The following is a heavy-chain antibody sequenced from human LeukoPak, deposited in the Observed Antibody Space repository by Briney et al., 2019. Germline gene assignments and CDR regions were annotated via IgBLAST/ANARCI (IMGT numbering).Heavy chain of an antibody. Sequence: SVKVSGKASGFTFTSSAMQWVRQARGQRLEWIGWIVVGSGNTNYAQKFQERVTITRDMSTSTAYMELSSLRSEDTAVYYCAAPFGAPSGSYESPLYYYYGMDVWGQGTTVTVSS. J-gene: IGHJ6*02. V-gene: IGHV1-58*02. CDR1: GFTFTSSA. CDR3: AAPFGAPSGSYESPLYYYYGMDV. D-gene: IGHD1-26*01. CDR2: IVVGSGNT.